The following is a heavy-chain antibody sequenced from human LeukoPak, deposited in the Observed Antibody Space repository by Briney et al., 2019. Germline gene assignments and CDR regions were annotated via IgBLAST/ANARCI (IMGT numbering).Heavy chain of an antibody. J-gene: IGHJ4*02. CDR2: IYYSGST. CDR3: ARGSIVVVPAAPFDY. Sequence: PSETLSLTCTVSGGSISSGGYYWSWIRQHPGKGLEWIGYIYYSGSTYYNPPLKSRVTISVDTSKNQFSLKLSSVTAADTAVYYCARGSIVVVPAAPFDYWGQGTLVTVSS. D-gene: IGHD2-2*01. CDR1: GGSISSGGYY. V-gene: IGHV4-31*03.